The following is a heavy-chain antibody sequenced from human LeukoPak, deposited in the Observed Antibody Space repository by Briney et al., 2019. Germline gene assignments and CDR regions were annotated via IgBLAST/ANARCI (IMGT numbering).Heavy chain of an antibody. J-gene: IGHJ4*02. D-gene: IGHD3-10*01. CDR1: GITLSNYG. CDR3: AKRGVVIRVVLVGFHRESYYFDS. V-gene: IGHV3-23*01. CDR2: LRGSGGVT. Sequence: GGSLRLSCGVSGITLSNYGVSWVRQAPGKGLEWVAGLRGSGGVTKYADSVKGRFTISRDNSKNTLFLQVNSLRAEDTAVYFCAKRGVVIRVVLVGFHRESYYFDSWGQGALVTVSS.